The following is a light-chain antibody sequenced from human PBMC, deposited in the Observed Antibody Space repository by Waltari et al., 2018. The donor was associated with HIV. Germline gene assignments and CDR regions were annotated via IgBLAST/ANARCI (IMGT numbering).Light chain of an antibody. CDR3: VGWDSSLSAYV. J-gene: IGLJ1*01. CDR1: SSTIETAN. CDR2: KNF. V-gene: IGLV1-47*01. Sequence: QSFLPPPPSASGTPGQTVPIPCSGSSSTIETANVYWYQQLPGMTPKLLIYKNFLRPSGVPDRFAASKSGTSASLTISGLRSADEADYYCVGWDSSLSAYVFGAGTKVAVL.